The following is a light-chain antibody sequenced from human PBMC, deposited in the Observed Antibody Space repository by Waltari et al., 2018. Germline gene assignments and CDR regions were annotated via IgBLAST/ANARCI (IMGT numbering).Light chain of an antibody. J-gene: IGKJ2*01. V-gene: IGKV4-1*01. CDR1: QSVLYSSNNKNY. Sequence: DIVMTQSPDSPAVSLGERATINSKSSQSVLYSSNNKNYLAWYQQKPGQPPKLLIYWASTRESGVTDRFSGSGSGTDFTLTISSLRAEDVAVYYCQQYYSTPRPFGQGTKLEIK. CDR3: QQYYSTPRP. CDR2: WAS.